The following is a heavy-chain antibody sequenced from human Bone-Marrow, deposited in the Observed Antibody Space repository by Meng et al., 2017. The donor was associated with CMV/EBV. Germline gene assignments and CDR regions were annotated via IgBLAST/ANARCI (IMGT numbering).Heavy chain of an antibody. V-gene: IGHV4-61*02. D-gene: IGHD3-10*01. CDR2: IYTSGST. Sequence: QVQLDESSPGLVKPSQTLSRTCTVSVGSISGGGYYWSWIRQPAGKGLEWIGRIYTSGSTNYNPSLKSRVTISVATSKNQFSLKLSSVTSADTAVYYCARDGPLWFGELLGGFDPWGQGTLVTVSS. CDR3: ARDGPLWFGELLGGFDP. J-gene: IGHJ5*02. CDR1: VGSISGGGYY.